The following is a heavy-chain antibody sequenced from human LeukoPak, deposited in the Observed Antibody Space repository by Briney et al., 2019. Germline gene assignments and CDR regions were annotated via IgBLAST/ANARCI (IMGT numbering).Heavy chain of an antibody. J-gene: IGHJ4*02. CDR2: IRYDGSNK. V-gene: IGHV3-30*02. CDR1: GFTFFTFA. Sequence: PGGALRLSCEASGFTFFTFAMHWVRQAPGKGLEWGAFIRYDGSNKYYADSVKGRFTISRDNSKNTLYLQMNSLRAEDTAVYYCAPEYSSSSAPRPAYWGQGTLVTVSS. D-gene: IGHD6-6*01. CDR3: APEYSSSSAPRPAY.